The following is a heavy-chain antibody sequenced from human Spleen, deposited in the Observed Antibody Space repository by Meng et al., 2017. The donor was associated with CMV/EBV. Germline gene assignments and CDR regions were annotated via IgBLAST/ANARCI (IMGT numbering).Heavy chain of an antibody. V-gene: IGHV4-34*01. CDR3: ARGIVATRRGVFYFDY. CDR1: SGSFSGYY. J-gene: IGHJ4*02. CDR2: LHPSGNS. D-gene: IGHD5-12*01. Sequence: SETLSLTCGGYSGSFSGYYWSWIRLPPGKGLEWIGELHPSGNSYYNPSLERRVNISVDTSKIHFSLRLSSVTAADKAGYYCARGIVATRRGVFYFDYWGQGTLVTVSS.